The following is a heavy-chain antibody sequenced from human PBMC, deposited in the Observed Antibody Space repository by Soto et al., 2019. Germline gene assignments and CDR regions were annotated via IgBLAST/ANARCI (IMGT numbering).Heavy chain of an antibody. CDR3: ARDLVVGATYGMGV. D-gene: IGHD1-26*01. CDR1: GFTFSDYY. J-gene: IGHJ6*02. Sequence: GGSLRLSCAASGFTFSDYYMSWIRQAPGKGLEWVSYISSSGSTIYYADSVKGRFTISRDNAKNSLYLQMNSLRAEDTAVYYCARDLVVGATYGMGVWGQGTTVTVSS. V-gene: IGHV3-11*01. CDR2: ISSSGSTI.